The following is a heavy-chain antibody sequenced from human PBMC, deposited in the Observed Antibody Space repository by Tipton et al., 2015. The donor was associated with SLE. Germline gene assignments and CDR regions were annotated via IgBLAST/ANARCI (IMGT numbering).Heavy chain of an antibody. J-gene: IGHJ6*02. CDR3: ARVLTPYYGMDV. CDR1: GFTFSAYG. CDR2: MWYDGSNK. D-gene: IGHD3-9*01. Sequence: SLRLSCAASGFTFSAYGMHWVRQAPGKGLEWVAVMWYDGSNKYSADPVKGRFTISRDNSKNTLYLQMNSLRAEDTAVYYCARVLTPYYGMDVWGQGTTVTVSS. V-gene: IGHV3-33*08.